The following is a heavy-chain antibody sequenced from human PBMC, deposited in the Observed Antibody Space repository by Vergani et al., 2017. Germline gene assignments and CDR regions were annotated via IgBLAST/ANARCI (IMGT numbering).Heavy chain of an antibody. D-gene: IGHD2-21*01. J-gene: IGHJ6*03. CDR3: ARCPVVYYYYYMDV. CDR2: ISSDGTNK. V-gene: IGHV3-30*04. CDR1: GFTFSSYT. Sequence: QVQLVESGGGVVQPGRSLRLSCVASGFTFSSYTFHWVRQAPGKGLEWVALISSDGTNKYSADSVKGRFTISRDNSKSTLYLQMNSLRADDTAVYYCARCPVVYYYYYMDVWGKGTTVTVSS.